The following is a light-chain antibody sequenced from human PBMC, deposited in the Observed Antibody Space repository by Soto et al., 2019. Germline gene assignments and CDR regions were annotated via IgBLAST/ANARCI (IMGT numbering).Light chain of an antibody. V-gene: IGKV3-15*01. CDR3: EQYNNWPLT. Sequence: EIVMTQSPATLSVSPGERATLSCRASQSVNRNLAWYQQKRGQAPRLLIYEASSRATGIPARFSASGSGTEFTLTISRLQSEDFAVYYCEQYNNWPLTFGGGTNVEIK. CDR2: EAS. J-gene: IGKJ4*01. CDR1: QSVNRN.